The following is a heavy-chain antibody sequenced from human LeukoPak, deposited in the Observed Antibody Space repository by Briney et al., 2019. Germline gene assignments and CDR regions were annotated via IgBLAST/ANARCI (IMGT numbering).Heavy chain of an antibody. CDR2: VYSGGST. D-gene: IGHD3-22*01. V-gene: IGHV3-53*01. Sequence: GGSLRLSYAASGFTVSSNYMSWVRQAPGKGLEWVSVVYSGGSTYYADSVKGRFTISRDNSKNTLYLQMNSLRAEDTAVYYCARDADSSGYADAFDIWGQGTMVTVSS. J-gene: IGHJ3*02. CDR1: GFTVSSNY. CDR3: ARDADSSGYADAFDI.